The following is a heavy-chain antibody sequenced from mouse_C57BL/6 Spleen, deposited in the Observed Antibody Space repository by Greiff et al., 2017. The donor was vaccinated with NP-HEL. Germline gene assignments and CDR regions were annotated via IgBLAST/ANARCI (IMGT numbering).Heavy chain of an antibody. CDR2: IDPSDSYT. D-gene: IGHD1-1*02. V-gene: IGHV1-69*01. J-gene: IGHJ1*03. CDR3: ARLGTGDWYFDV. CDR1: GYTFTSYW. Sequence: VQLKEPGAELVMPGASVKLSCKASGYTFTSYWMHWVKQRPGQGLEWIGEIDPSDSYTNYNQKFKGKSTLTVDKSSSTAYMQLSSLTSEDSAVYYCARLGTGDWYFDVWGTGTTVTVSS.